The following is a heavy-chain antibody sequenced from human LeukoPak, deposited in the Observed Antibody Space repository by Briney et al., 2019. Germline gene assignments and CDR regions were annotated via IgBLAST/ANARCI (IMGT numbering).Heavy chain of an antibody. D-gene: IGHD3-10*02. Sequence: PGGSLRLSCAASRFTFSSYAVSWVRQAPGKGLEWVSAISRSGDSTYYADSVKGRFTISRDNAKNSLYLQMNSLRAEDTAVYYCAELGITMIGGVWGKGTTVTISS. V-gene: IGHV3-23*01. CDR2: ISRSGDST. CDR3: AELGITMIGGV. J-gene: IGHJ6*04. CDR1: RFTFSSYA.